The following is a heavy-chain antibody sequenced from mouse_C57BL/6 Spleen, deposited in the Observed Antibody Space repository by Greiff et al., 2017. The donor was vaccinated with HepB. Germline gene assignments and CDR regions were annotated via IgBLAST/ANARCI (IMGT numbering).Heavy chain of an antibody. CDR3: ARHTTAYAMDY. Sequence: DVHLVESGGGLVQPGGSLKLSCAASGFTFSDYYMYWVRQTPEKRLEWVAYISNGGGSTYYPDTVKGRFTISRDNAKNTLYLQMSRLKSEDTAMYYCARHTTAYAMDYWGQGTSVTVSS. CDR1: GFTFSDYY. J-gene: IGHJ4*01. D-gene: IGHD1-2*01. V-gene: IGHV5-12*01. CDR2: ISNGGGST.